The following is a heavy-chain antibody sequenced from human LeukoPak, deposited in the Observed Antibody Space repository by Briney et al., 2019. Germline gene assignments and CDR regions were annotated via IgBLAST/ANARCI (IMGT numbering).Heavy chain of an antibody. J-gene: IGHJ5*02. V-gene: IGHV1-18*01. Sequence: GSVKVSCKASGYTFTNYGISWVRQAPGQGLEWMGWISPYNGNANYGQKLQGRVTLTTDTSTSTAYMELRSLGSDDTAVYYCARDSDYYYGSGSYSPQFDPWGQGTLVTVSS. CDR1: GYTFTNYG. CDR2: ISPYNGNA. CDR3: ARDSDYYYGSGSYSPQFDP. D-gene: IGHD3-10*01.